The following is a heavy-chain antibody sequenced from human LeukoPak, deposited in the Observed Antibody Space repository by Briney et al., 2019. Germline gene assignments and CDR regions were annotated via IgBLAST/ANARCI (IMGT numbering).Heavy chain of an antibody. CDR1: GGSISSTNW. CDR3: ARSALVVGTSLDAFDI. CDR2: VHLDGRT. D-gene: IGHD2-2*01. Sequence: SETLSLTCGVSGGSISSTNWWTWVRQPPGKGLEWIGEVHLDGRTNYSPSLQSRLAMSVDFSENHISLKLTSVTAADTAVYYCARSALVVGTSLDAFDIWGQGTMVTVSS. V-gene: IGHV4-4*02. J-gene: IGHJ3*02.